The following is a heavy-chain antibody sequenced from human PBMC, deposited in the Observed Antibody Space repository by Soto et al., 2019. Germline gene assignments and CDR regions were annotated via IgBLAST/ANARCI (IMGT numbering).Heavy chain of an antibody. V-gene: IGHV4-30-4*01. D-gene: IGHD2-21*01. CDR2: IYYSGST. CDR3: ARGGRSIITG. Sequence: SETLSLTCTVSGGSISSGDYYWSWLRQPPGKGLVWIGYIYYSGSTYYNPSLKSRVTISVDTFKNQFPLKLSSVTAADTAVYYCARGGRSIITGWGQGTLVTVSS. CDR1: GGSISSGDYY. J-gene: IGHJ4*02.